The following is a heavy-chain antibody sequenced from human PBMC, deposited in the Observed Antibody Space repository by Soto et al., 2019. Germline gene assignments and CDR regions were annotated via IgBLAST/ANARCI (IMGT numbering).Heavy chain of an antibody. D-gene: IGHD3-10*02. J-gene: IGHJ5*02. CDR3: AKPMDVVRGIIIPPLFDP. CDR1: GCTFSRYG. V-gene: IGHV3-23*01. CDR2: ISRSGGST. Sequence: GGALRLSCAASGCTFSRYGMSWVRQAPGKGLEWVSTISRSGGSTYYADSVKGRFTISRDISKNMLYLQMNSLRAEDTAIYYCAKPMDVVRGIIIPPLFDPWSQRSLVTVSS.